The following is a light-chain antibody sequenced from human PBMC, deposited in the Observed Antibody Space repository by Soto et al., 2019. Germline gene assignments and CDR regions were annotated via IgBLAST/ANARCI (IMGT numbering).Light chain of an antibody. J-gene: IGLJ3*02. CDR2: EVT. CDR3: SSYAGSNNLRM. V-gene: IGLV2-14*01. Sequence: QSALTQPASVSGSPGQSITISCTGTNSDIGAYDYVSWYQQHPGKAPKLMIYEVTNRPSGVSNRFSGSKSANTASLTVSGLQAEDEADYYCSSYAGSNNLRMFGGGTKLTVL. CDR1: NSDIGAYDY.